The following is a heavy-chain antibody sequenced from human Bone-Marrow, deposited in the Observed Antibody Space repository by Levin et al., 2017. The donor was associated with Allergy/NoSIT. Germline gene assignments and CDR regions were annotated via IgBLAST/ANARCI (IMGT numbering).Heavy chain of an antibody. CDR3: AKWASYCGGDCYWFAPFDC. V-gene: IGHV3-23*01. J-gene: IGHJ4*02. CDR1: GFTFNNYG. D-gene: IGHD2-21*01. CDR2: ISGSGNII. Sequence: PGGSLRLSCAASGFTFNNYGLSWVRQAPGKGLEWVSAISGSGNIIYYADSVRGRFTISRDNSKNTLDLQLNTLTAEDTAVYYCAKWASYCGGDCYWFAPFDCWGQGALVTVSS.